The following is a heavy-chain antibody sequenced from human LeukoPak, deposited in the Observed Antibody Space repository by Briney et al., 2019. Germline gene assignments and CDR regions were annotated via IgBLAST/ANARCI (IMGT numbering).Heavy chain of an antibody. V-gene: IGHV4-39*01. CDR2: IYYSGST. CDR3: ARHVDPGIAAHPFDY. D-gene: IGHD6-6*01. CDR1: GGSISSSSYY. Sequence: SETLSLTCTVSGGSISSSSYYWGWIRQPPGKGLEWIGSIYYSGSTYYNPSLKSRVTISVDTSKNQFSLKPSSVTAADTAVYYCARHVDPGIAAHPFDYWGQGTLVTVSS. J-gene: IGHJ4*02.